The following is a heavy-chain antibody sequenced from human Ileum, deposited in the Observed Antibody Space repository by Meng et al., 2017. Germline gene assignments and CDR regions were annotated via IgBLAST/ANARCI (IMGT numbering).Heavy chain of an antibody. Sequence: DGQLAGSGGGLVQPGGSLKISFAASGFTFSDCAIHWVRQASGKGLEWVGRIERKPNNYATAYAASVTGRFTISRDDATNTAFLQMNSLNTEDTAVYYCTRDGGLRNWFDSWGQGTLVTVSS. CDR1: GFTFSDCA. CDR3: TRDGGLRNWFDS. J-gene: IGHJ5*01. V-gene: IGHV3-73*02. D-gene: IGHD5-12*01. CDR2: IERKPNNYAT.